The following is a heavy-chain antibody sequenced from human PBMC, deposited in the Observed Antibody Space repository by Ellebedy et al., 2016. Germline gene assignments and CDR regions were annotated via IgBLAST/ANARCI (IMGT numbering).Heavy chain of an antibody. J-gene: IGHJ6*03. CDR3: ARGGYYDFWSGYQDYYYYMDV. CDR1: GYTFTSYG. Sequence: ASVKVSXXASGYTFTSYGISWVRQAPGQGLEWMGWISAYNGNTNYAQKLQGRVTMTTDTSTSTAYMELRSLRSDDTAVYYCARGGYYDFWSGYQDYYYYMDVWGKGTTVTVSS. CDR2: ISAYNGNT. D-gene: IGHD3-3*01. V-gene: IGHV1-18*01.